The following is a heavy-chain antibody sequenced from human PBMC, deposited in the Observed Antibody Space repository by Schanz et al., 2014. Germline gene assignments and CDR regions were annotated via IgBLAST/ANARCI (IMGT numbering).Heavy chain of an antibody. Sequence: QVQLVESGGGLVKPGGSLRLSCAASGFTFSDYYMNWIRQAPGKGLEWVSYISNSGYTIYYADSVKGRFTISRDNAKNALYRQMTSGRAEDAAVYYCARHPPPYSSSPYYWYYGMDVWGQGTTVTVSS. CDR2: ISNSGYTI. CDR1: GFTFSDYY. CDR3: ARHPPPYSSSPYYWYYGMDV. D-gene: IGHD6-6*01. J-gene: IGHJ6*02. V-gene: IGHV3-11*01.